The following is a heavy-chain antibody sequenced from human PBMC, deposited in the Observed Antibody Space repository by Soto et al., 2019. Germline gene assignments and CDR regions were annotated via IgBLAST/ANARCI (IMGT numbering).Heavy chain of an antibody. J-gene: IGHJ4*02. Sequence: GGSLRLSSVASGFTFSKYALIWVLQSPGKGLEWVSFISYNGGGTYYVDSVKGRFTVSRDNSKNTLYLQMHSLRAEDTAVYYCANNLRFLEWLLFEYWGQGT. CDR3: ANNLRFLEWLLFEY. CDR2: ISYNGGGT. D-gene: IGHD3-3*01. V-gene: IGHV3-23*01. CDR1: GFTFSKYA.